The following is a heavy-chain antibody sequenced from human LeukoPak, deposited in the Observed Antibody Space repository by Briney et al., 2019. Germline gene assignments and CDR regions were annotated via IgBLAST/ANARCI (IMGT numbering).Heavy chain of an antibody. J-gene: IGHJ4*02. CDR3: ARSGGAVAGFDY. V-gene: IGHV3-7*05. CDR2: IKHDGSEK. Sequence: VGSLRLSCAASGVTLSSYWMSWVRWAPGKGLEWVANIKHDGSEKYYVDSVKGRFTISRDNAKNSLYLQMNSLRAEDTAVYYCARSGGAVAGFDYWGQGTLVTVSS. CDR1: GVTLSSYW. D-gene: IGHD6-19*01.